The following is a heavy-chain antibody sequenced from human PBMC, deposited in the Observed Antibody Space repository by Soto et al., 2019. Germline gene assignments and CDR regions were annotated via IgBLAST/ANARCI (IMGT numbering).Heavy chain of an antibody. V-gene: IGHV1-69*01. CDR2: IIPIFGTA. J-gene: IGHJ2*01. D-gene: IGHD3-3*01. CDR1: GGTFSSYA. Sequence: QVQLVQSGAEVKKPGSSVKVSCKASGGTFSSYAISWVRQAPGQGLEWRGGIIPIFGTANYAQKFQGRVTITADESASTAYMELSSLRSEDTAVYYCARGYYDFWSGYYTYWYFDLWGRGTLVTVSS. CDR3: ARGYYDFWSGYYTYWYFDL.